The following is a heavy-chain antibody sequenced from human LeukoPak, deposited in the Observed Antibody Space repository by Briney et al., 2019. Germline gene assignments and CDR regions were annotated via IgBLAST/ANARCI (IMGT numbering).Heavy chain of an antibody. Sequence: GGSLRLSCAASGFTFSSYDMHWVRQATGKGLEWVSAIGTAGDTYYPGSVKGRFTISRENAKNSLYLQVNSLRAGDTAVYYCARAGCSGGSCFDYWGQGTLVTVSS. CDR3: ARAGCSGGSCFDY. CDR2: IGTAGDT. D-gene: IGHD2-15*01. J-gene: IGHJ4*02. CDR1: GFTFSSYD. V-gene: IGHV3-13*01.